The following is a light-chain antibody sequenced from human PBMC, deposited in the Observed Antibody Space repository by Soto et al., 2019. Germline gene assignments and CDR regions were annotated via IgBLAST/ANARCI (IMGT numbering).Light chain of an antibody. V-gene: IGKV4-1*01. CDR1: QSVLYSSNNKNY. J-gene: IGKJ1*01. Sequence: DIVMTQSPDSLVVSLGERATINCKSSQSVLYSSNNKNYLAWYQQKPGQPPKLLIYWASTRESGVPDRFSGSGSGTDFTLTISSLQAEEVAVYYCQHYYGTPRTFGQGTKVEIK. CDR3: QHYYGTPRT. CDR2: WAS.